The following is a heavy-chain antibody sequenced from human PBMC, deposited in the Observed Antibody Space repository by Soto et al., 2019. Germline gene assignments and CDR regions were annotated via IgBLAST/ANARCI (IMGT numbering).Heavy chain of an antibody. CDR3: ARYSGYDVNWFDP. CDR2: IIPIFSTT. D-gene: IGHD5-12*01. V-gene: IGHV1-69*01. Sequence: QVQLVQSGAEVKKPGSSVKVSCKASGGTFSNYAISWVRQAPGQGLEWMGGIIPIFSTTNYAQKFKGRVTITADESTGTAYMELISLRSEDTAVYYCARYSGYDVNWFDPWGQGTLVTVSS. CDR1: GGTFSNYA. J-gene: IGHJ5*02.